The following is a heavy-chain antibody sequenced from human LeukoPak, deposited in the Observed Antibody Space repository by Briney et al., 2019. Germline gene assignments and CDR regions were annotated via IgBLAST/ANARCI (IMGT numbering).Heavy chain of an antibody. J-gene: IGHJ3*02. CDR3: ARDCSSTSCYVIFDAFDI. V-gene: IGHV1-69*04. CDR2: IIPILGIA. D-gene: IGHD2-2*01. CDR1: GGTFGSYA. Sequence: GASVKVSCKASGGTFGSYAISWVRQAPGQGLEWMGRIIPILGIANYAQKFQGRVTITADKSTSTAYMELSSLRSEDTAVYYCARDCSSTSCYVIFDAFDIWGQGTMVTVSS.